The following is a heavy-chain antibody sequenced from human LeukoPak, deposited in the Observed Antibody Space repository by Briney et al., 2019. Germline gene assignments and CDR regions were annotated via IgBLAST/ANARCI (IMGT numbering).Heavy chain of an antibody. V-gene: IGHV7-4-1*02. CDR1: GYTFTNYT. J-gene: IGHJ4*02. Sequence: ASVKVSCKASGYTFTNYTLNWVRQAPGQGLEWMGWIDTNTGNPTYAQGFIGQFVFSLDTSVTTVYLQISSLKAEDTAVYYCARGYDTTGYFSYWGQGTLVAVSS. D-gene: IGHD3-22*01. CDR2: IDTNTGNP. CDR3: ARGYDTTGYFSY.